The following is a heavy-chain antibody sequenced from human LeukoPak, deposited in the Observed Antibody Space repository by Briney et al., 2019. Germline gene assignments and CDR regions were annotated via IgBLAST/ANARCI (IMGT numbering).Heavy chain of an antibody. Sequence: ASVKVSCKASGYTFTGYYLHWVRQAPGQGLEWMGWINPNSGGTIYAQKFQGRVTMTRDTSISTAYMELSRLTSDDTAMYYCARGHGSSSSYDYWGQGTLVTVSS. CDR3: ARGHGSSSSYDY. V-gene: IGHV1-2*02. CDR2: INPNSGGT. CDR1: GYTFTGYY. D-gene: IGHD6-6*01. J-gene: IGHJ4*02.